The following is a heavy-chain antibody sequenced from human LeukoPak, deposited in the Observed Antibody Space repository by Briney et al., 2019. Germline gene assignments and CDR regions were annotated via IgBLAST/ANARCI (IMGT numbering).Heavy chain of an antibody. D-gene: IGHD5-18*01. CDR2: ISSSSSYI. CDR3: ARVGRRYSYGSTFDY. V-gene: IGHV3-21*01. CDR1: GFTFSSYS. Sequence: GGSLRLSCAASGFTFSSYSMNWVRQAPGKGLEWVSSISSSSSYIYYADSVKGRSTISRDNAKNSLYLQMNSLRAEDTAVYYCARVGRRYSYGSTFDYWGQGTLVTVSS. J-gene: IGHJ4*02.